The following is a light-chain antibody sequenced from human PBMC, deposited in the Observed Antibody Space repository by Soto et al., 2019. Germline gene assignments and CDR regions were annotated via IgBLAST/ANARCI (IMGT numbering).Light chain of an antibody. Sequence: QSVLTQPPSASGSPGQSVTISCTGTFSDVGGYKFVSWYQQHPGKVPKLMIYEVNKRPSGVPDRFSGSKSGTSASLAITGLQADDEADYYCQSFDSRLSAPVFGGGTKLTVL. CDR2: EVN. J-gene: IGLJ2*01. CDR1: FSDVGGYKF. V-gene: IGLV2-8*01. CDR3: QSFDSRLSAPV.